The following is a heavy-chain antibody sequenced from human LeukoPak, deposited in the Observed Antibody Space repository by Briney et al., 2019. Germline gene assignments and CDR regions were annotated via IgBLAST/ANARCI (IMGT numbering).Heavy chain of an antibody. J-gene: IGHJ3*02. CDR2: MNPNSGNT. CDR1: GYTFTSYD. V-gene: IGHV1-8*01. CDR3: ARALYPNVVVVIRGRDAFDI. D-gene: IGHD3-22*01. Sequence: ASVKVSCKASGYTFTSYDINWVRQATGQGLEWMGWMNPNSGNTGYAQKFQGRVTMTRNTSISTAYMELRSLRSEDTAVYYCARALYPNVVVVIRGRDAFDIWGQGTMVTVSS.